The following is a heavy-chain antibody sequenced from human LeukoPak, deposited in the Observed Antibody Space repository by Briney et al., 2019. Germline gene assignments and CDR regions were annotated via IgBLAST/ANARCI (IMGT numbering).Heavy chain of an antibody. CDR1: GFSFHEYP. J-gene: IGHJ1*01. CDR3: VKDVSYIAVGEHFQH. CDR2: TTWDGNTT. V-gene: IGHV3-43*01. Sequence: TGGSLRLSCVTSGFSFHEYPMHWVRQAPGKGLEWVSLTTWDGNTTYYADSVKGRFTISRDNSKNSLYLQMNSLRTEDTAFYYCVKDVSYIAVGEHFQHWGQGTLVTVSS. D-gene: IGHD6-19*01.